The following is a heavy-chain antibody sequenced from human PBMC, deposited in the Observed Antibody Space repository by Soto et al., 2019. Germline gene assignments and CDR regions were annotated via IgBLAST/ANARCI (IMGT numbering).Heavy chain of an antibody. CDR3: ARLRDGYNPFDY. D-gene: IGHD5-12*01. Sequence: QVQLVQSGAEVKKPGSSVKVSCKASGGTFSSYAISWVRQAPGQGLEWMGGIIPIFGTANYAQKFQGRVTITADESKSTGYMELSSLRSEDTAVYLRARLRDGYNPFDYWGQGTLVTVSS. V-gene: IGHV1-69*01. CDR1: GGTFSSYA. J-gene: IGHJ4*02. CDR2: IIPIFGTA.